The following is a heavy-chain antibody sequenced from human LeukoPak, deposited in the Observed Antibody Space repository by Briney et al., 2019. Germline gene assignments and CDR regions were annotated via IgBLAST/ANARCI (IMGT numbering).Heavy chain of an antibody. J-gene: IGHJ4*02. Sequence: GGSLRLSCAASGFTFSSYSMNWVRQAPGKGLEWVSSISSSSSYIYYADSVKGRFTISRDNAKRSLYLQMNSLRPEDTAVYYCARVFGSSSWYPLYLDYWGQGALVTVSS. CDR1: GFTFSSYS. CDR3: ARVFGSSSWYPLYLDY. CDR2: ISSSSSYI. D-gene: IGHD6-13*01. V-gene: IGHV3-21*01.